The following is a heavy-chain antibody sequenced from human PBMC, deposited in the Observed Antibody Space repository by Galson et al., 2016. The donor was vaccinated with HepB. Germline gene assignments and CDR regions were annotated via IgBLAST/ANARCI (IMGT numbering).Heavy chain of an antibody. CDR1: GYPFTSYY. CDR2: IIPTGGGST. D-gene: IGHD3-22*01. Sequence: SVKVSCKAFGYPFTSYYMHWVRQAPGQGLEWMGLIIPTGGGSTDYAQKFQGRVTMTRDTSTSTFYMELSSLRSEDTAVYYCARASGYFDSSGFLYWGQGTLVTVSS. V-gene: IGHV1-46*01. CDR3: ARASGYFDSSGFLY. J-gene: IGHJ1*01.